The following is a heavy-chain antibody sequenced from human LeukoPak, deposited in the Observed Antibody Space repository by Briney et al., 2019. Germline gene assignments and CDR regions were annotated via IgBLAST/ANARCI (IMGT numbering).Heavy chain of an antibody. CDR3: ARDLWGIQLWLGDFDY. CDR1: GLTFSSYW. CDR2: IKQDGSEK. J-gene: IGHJ4*02. V-gene: IGHV3-7*01. Sequence: PGGSLRLSCAASGLTFSSYWMSWVRQALGKGLEWVANIKQDGSEKYYVDSVKGRFTISRDNAKNSLYLQMNSLRAEDTAVYYCARDLWGIQLWLGDFDYWGQGTLVTVSS. D-gene: IGHD5-18*01.